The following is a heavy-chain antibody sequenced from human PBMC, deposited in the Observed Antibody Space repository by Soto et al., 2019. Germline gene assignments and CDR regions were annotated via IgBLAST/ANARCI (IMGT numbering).Heavy chain of an antibody. Sequence: GGSLRLSCAASGFTFSSYAMSWVRQAPGKGLEWVSAISGSGGSTYYADSVKGRFTISRDNSKNTLYLQMNSLRAEDTAVYYCAKDSLPAEYCSGGGCPLGMDVWGQGTTVTVSS. D-gene: IGHD2-15*01. CDR1: GFTFSSYA. J-gene: IGHJ6*02. V-gene: IGHV3-23*01. CDR2: ISGSGGST. CDR3: AKDSLPAEYCSGGGCPLGMDV.